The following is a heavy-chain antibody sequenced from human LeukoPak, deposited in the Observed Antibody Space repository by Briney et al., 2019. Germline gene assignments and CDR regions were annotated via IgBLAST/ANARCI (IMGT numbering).Heavy chain of an antibody. CDR1: GGTFSSYA. CDR2: IIPILSIA. Sequence: SVKVSCKASGGTFSSYAISWVRQAPGQGLEWMGRIIPILSIANYAQKFQGRVTITADKSTSTAYMELSSLRSEDTAVYYCAREFPTYRSFDYRGQGTLVTVSS. D-gene: IGHD3-16*02. CDR3: AREFPTYRSFDY. J-gene: IGHJ4*02. V-gene: IGHV1-69*04.